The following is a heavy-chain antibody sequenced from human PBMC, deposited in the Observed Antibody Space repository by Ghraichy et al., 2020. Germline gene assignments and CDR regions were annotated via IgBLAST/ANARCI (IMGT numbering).Heavy chain of an antibody. J-gene: IGHJ6*02. CDR2: ITSSSRTI. V-gene: IGHV3-48*02. Sequence: LSLTCVGSGFSFDGYNMNWVRQAPGKSLEWVSYITSSSRTIAYADSVRGRFTISRDNAQNSLYLQMKSLRDEDTAVYYCARASMVVRYFYYDGMDVWGQGTTVTVSS. D-gene: IGHD2-21*01. CDR1: GFSFDGYN. CDR3: ARASMVVRYFYYDGMDV.